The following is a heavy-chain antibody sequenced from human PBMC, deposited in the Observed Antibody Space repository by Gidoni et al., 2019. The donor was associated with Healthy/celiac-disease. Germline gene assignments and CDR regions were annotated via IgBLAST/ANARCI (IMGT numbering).Heavy chain of an antibody. D-gene: IGHD3-3*01. CDR1: GYSFTSYW. V-gene: IGHV5-51*01. CDR2: IYLGDSDT. Sequence: EVQLVQSGAEVKKPGESLKISCKGSGYSFTSYWIGWVRQMPGQGLEWMGIIYLGDSDTRYSPSFQGQVTISADKSISTAYLQWSSLKASDTAMYYCARPHYDFWSGYPQTDAFDIWGQGTMVTVSS. CDR3: ARPHYDFWSGYPQTDAFDI. J-gene: IGHJ3*02.